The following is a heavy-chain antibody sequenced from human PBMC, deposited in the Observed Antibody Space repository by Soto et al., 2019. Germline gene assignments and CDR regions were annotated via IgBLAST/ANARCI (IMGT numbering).Heavy chain of an antibody. J-gene: IGHJ2*01. D-gene: IGHD6-19*01. V-gene: IGHV4-39*01. Sequence: QLQLQESGPGLVKPSETLSLTCTVSGGSISSSSYYWGWIRQPPGKGLEWIGSIYYSGSTYYNPSLKSRVTIDVDTSKNQFSLKLSSVTAADTAVYYCARRRSAVAGTRFRGYFDLWGRGTLVTVSS. CDR2: IYYSGST. CDR1: GGSISSSSYY. CDR3: ARRRSAVAGTRFRGYFDL.